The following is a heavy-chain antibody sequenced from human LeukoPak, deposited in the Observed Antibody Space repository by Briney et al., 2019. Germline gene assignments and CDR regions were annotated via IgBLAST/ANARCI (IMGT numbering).Heavy chain of an antibody. Sequence: SETLSLTCAVYGGSFSGYYWSWIRQPPGKGLEWIGSIYYSGNTYYNPSLKSRVTISVDTSKNQFSLKLSSVTAADTAVYYCTRGSIAYYYMDVWGKGTTVTISS. J-gene: IGHJ6*03. CDR3: TRGSIAYYYMDV. D-gene: IGHD3-22*01. CDR2: IYYSGNT. V-gene: IGHV4-34*01. CDR1: GGSFSGYY.